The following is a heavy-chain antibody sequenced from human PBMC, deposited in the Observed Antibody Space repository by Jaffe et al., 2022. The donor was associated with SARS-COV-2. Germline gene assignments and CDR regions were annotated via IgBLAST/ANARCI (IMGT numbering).Heavy chain of an antibody. J-gene: IGHJ4*02. V-gene: IGHV3-23*01. D-gene: IGHD3-22*01. CDR1: GFTFSSYA. Sequence: EVQLLESGGGLVQPGGSLRLSCAASGFTFSSYAMSWVRQAPGKGLEWVSAISGSGGSTYYADSVKGRFTISRDNSKNTLYLQMNSLRAEDTAVYYCAKYYYDSSGYPGSYYFDYWGQGTLVTVSS. CDR3: AKYYYDSSGYPGSYYFDY. CDR2: ISGSGGST.